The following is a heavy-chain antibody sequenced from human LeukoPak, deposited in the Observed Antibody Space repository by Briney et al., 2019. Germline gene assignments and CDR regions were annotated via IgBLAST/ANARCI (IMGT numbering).Heavy chain of an antibody. V-gene: IGHV4-4*07. CDR1: GGSISSYY. D-gene: IGHD3-10*01. CDR2: TYTSGST. J-gene: IGHJ4*02. Sequence: SETLSLTCTVSGGSISSYYWSWIRQPAGKGLEWIGRTYTSGSTNYNRSLKSRVTMSVDTSKNQFSLKLSSVTAADTAVYYCARHTMVRGVPTYYFDYWGQGTLVTVSS. CDR3: ARHTMVRGVPTYYFDY.